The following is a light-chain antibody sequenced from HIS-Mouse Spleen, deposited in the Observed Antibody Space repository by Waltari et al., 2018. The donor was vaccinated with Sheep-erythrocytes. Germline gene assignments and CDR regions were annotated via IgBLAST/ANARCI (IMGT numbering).Light chain of an antibody. CDR1: SSNIGAGYD. Sequence: QSVLTQPPSVSGAPGQRVTISCTGSSSNIGAGYDVHWYQQLPGTAPKLLIYGNSNRASGVPDRFSGSKSGTSASLAITRLQAEDEADYYCQSYDSRLRGSVFGGGTKLTVL. V-gene: IGLV1-40*01. J-gene: IGLJ2*01. CDR3: QSYDSRLRGSV. CDR2: GNS.